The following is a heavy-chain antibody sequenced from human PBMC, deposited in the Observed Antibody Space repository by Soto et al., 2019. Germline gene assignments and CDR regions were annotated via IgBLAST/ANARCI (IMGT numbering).Heavy chain of an antibody. V-gene: IGHV4-39*01. CDR2: SSYNGGT. CDR3: SRHRIEVVWRGFDF. D-gene: IGHD3-10*01. Sequence: QLQLPESGPGLVEPSETLSLPCTVSTDSSSFTNSYWGWIRQPPGKGMQWIGSSSYNGGTFYNPSLKGRVVISFDTSKKQSSLQVTSVSAAATAVYFCSRHRIEVVWRGFDFWGQGSPVTVSS. CDR1: TDSSSFTNSY. J-gene: IGHJ4*02.